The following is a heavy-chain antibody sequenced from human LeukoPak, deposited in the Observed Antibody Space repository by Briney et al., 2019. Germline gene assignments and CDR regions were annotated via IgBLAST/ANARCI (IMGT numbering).Heavy chain of an antibody. Sequence: SETLSLTCTVSGGSISSSSYYWGWIRQPPGKGLEWIGYIYYSGSTNYNPSLKSRVTISVDTSRNQFSLKLSSVTAADTAVYYCARDRGGYSCRTPPDAFDIWGQGTMVTVSS. CDR3: ARDRGGYSCRTPPDAFDI. V-gene: IGHV4-61*01. J-gene: IGHJ3*02. D-gene: IGHD4-11*01. CDR2: IYYSGST. CDR1: GGSISSSSYY.